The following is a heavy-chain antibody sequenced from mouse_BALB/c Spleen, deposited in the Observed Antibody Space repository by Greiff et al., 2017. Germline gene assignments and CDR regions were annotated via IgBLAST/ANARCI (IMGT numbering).Heavy chain of an antibody. Sequence: QLVESGPELVKPGASVKVSCKASGYAFTSYNMYWVKQSHGKSLEWIGYIDPYNGGTSYNQKFKDKATLTVDKSSSTAYMQLSSPTSEDSAVYYCTTYGSTLFAYWGQGTLVTVSA. V-gene: IGHV1S135*01. CDR1: GYAFTSYN. J-gene: IGHJ3*01. D-gene: IGHD1-1*01. CDR2: IDPYNGGT. CDR3: TTYGSTLFAY.